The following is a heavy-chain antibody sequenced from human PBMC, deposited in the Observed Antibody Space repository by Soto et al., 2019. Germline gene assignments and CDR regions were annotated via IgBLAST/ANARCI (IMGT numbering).Heavy chain of an antibody. CDR1: GYTFTGYY. D-gene: IGHD6-19*01. CDR3: ARPRGYSSGWADFDY. J-gene: IGHJ4*02. Sequence: VASVKVSCKASGYTFTGYYMHWVRQAPGQGLEWMGWINPNSGGTNYAQKFQGRVTMTRDTSISTAYMELSRLRSDDTAVYYCARPRGYSSGWADFDYWGQGTLVTVSS. CDR2: INPNSGGT. V-gene: IGHV1-2*02.